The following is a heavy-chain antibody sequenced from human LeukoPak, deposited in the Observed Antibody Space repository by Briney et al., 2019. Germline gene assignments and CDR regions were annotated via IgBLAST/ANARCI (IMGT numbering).Heavy chain of an antibody. J-gene: IGHJ6*03. CDR2: IIPILGIA. CDR1: GGTFSSYA. V-gene: IGHV1-69*04. D-gene: IGHD3-3*01. CDR3: ARDPTTYYDFWSGYFQDYYMDV. Sequence: SVKVSCKASGGTFSSYAISWVRQAPGQGLEWMGRIIPILGIANYAQKFQGRVTITADKSTSTAYMELRSLRSDDTAVYYCARDPTTYYDFWSGYFQDYYMDVWGKGTTVTVSS.